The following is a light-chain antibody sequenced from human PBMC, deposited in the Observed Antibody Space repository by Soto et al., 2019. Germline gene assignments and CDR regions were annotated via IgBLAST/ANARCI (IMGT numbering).Light chain of an antibody. CDR2: DAS. J-gene: IGKJ5*01. CDR1: QSVSSY. CDR3: QQRSSWPT. V-gene: IGKV3-11*01. Sequence: EIVMTQSPAALSVSPGEGATLSCRASQSVSSYLAWYQQKPGQAPRLLIYDASNRATGIPARFSGSGSGTDFTLTISSLEPEDFAVYYCQQRSSWPTFGQGTRLEI.